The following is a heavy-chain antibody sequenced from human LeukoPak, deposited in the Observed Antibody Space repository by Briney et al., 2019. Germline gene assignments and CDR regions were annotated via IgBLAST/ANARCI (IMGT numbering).Heavy chain of an antibody. CDR3: ARFSKGHSSSWHRSGYFDY. V-gene: IGHV3-23*01. Sequence: GGSLRLSCAASGFTFSSYAMSWVRQAPGKGLEWVSAISGSGGSTYYADSVKGRFTISRDNAKNSLYLQMNSLRAEDTAVYYCARFSKGHSSSWHRSGYFDYWGQGTLVTVSS. CDR1: GFTFSSYA. CDR2: ISGSGGST. J-gene: IGHJ4*02. D-gene: IGHD6-13*01.